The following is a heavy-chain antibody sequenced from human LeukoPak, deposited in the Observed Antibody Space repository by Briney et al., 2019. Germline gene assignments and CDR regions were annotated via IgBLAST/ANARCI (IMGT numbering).Heavy chain of an antibody. Sequence: GASVNVSCKASGGSFSSYAISWVRQAPGQGLEWMGGIIPIFGTANYAQKFQGRVTITTDESTSTAYMELSSLRSEDTAVYYCARGNWNTTGFDYWGQGTLVTVSS. V-gene: IGHV1-69*05. J-gene: IGHJ4*02. CDR2: IIPIFGTA. D-gene: IGHD1/OR15-1a*01. CDR1: GGSFSSYA. CDR3: ARGNWNTTGFDY.